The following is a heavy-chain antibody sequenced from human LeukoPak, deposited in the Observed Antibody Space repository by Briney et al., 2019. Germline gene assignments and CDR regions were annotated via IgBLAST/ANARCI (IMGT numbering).Heavy chain of an antibody. CDR2: IGSDNKP. J-gene: IGHJ1*01. V-gene: IGHV3-66*01. Sequence: PGGSLRLSCEASGVTFSAYAMTWVRQAPGKGLEWVSSIGSDNKPHYSDSVKGRFTISRDNSKNTLYLQMNSLRAEDTALYYCARGGIGYYDSSGYDEYFQHWGQGTLVTVSS. CDR1: GVTFSAYA. D-gene: IGHD3-22*01. CDR3: ARGGIGYYDSSGYDEYFQH.